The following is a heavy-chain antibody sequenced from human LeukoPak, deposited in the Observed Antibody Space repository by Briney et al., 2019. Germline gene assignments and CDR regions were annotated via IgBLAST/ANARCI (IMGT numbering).Heavy chain of an antibody. D-gene: IGHD1-26*01. CDR2: ISSRSNMI. J-gene: IGHJ3*02. Sequence: GGSLRLSCTASGFIFISYSMNWVRQAPGKGLEWVSYISSRSNMIYYADSVKGRFTISRDNSKNTVYLQMNSLRVEDTAVYYCAGSAFDIWGQGTMVTVSS. CDR3: AGSAFDI. CDR1: GFIFISYS. V-gene: IGHV3-48*01.